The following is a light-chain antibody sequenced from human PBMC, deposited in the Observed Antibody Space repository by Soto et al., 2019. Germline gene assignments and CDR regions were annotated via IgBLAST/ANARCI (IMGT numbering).Light chain of an antibody. CDR3: SSYTSSSTPYV. J-gene: IGLJ1*01. V-gene: IGLV2-14*01. Sequence: QSALTQPASVSGSPGQSITISCTGTTSDIGTYDYVSWYQQHPGKAPKLKIYEVSNRPSGVSNRFSGSKSGYTASLTISGLQAEDEADYYCSSYTSSSTPYVFGTGTKVTVL. CDR1: TSDIGTYDY. CDR2: EVS.